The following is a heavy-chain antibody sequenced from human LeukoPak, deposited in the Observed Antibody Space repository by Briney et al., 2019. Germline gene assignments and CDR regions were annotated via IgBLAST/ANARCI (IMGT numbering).Heavy chain of an antibody. D-gene: IGHD3-16*01. CDR2: IYYSGST. CDR3: ARVQGGWFDP. V-gene: IGHV4-59*08. Sequence: PSETLSLTCTVSGGSMNHYHWSWIRQPPGKGLEWIGYIYYSGSTNYNPSLKSRVTISVDTSKNQFSLKLSSVTAADTAVYYCARVQGGWFDPWGQGTLVTVSS. CDR1: GGSMNHYH. J-gene: IGHJ5*02.